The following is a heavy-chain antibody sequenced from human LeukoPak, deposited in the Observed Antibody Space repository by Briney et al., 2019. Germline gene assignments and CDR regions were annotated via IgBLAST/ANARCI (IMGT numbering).Heavy chain of an antibody. CDR3: ATGAYFEY. V-gene: IGHV3-23*01. CDR2: ISDTGAST. CDR1: GFTFSSYG. J-gene: IGHJ4*02. Sequence: GRSLRLSCAASGFTFSSYGMHWVRQAPGKGLEWVSTISDTGASTYYADSVKDRFTISRDNSKNTLYLQMSGLRAEDTAIYYCATGAYFEYWGQGALVTVSS.